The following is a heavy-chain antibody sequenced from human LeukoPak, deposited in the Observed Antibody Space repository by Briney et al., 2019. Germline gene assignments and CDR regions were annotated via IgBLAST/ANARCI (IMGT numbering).Heavy chain of an antibody. CDR2: ITWNSGRI. J-gene: IGHJ4*02. Sequence: PGRSLRLSCAAPGFTFNDFAMHWVRQAPGKGLEWVSGITWNSGRIAYADSVKGRFTISRDNAKNSLYLLMSSLRAEDMALYYCAKMSGYTSGWIDYWGQGALVSFSS. D-gene: IGHD6-19*01. V-gene: IGHV3-9*03. CDR1: GFTFNDFA. CDR3: AKMSGYTSGWIDY.